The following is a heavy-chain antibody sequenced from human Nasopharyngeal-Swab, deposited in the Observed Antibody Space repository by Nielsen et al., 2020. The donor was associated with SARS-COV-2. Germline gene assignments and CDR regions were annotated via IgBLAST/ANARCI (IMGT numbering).Heavy chain of an antibody. Sequence: GESLKISCAASGFTFSRNAMHWVRQAPDKGLEWVAVIWDDGSKKYYADSVKGRFTISRDNSKNTVNLQMNSLRPEDTAVYYCARDLYYDSSGHWYYYYGMDVWGQGTTVTVSS. CDR2: IWDDGSKK. V-gene: IGHV3-33*01. CDR1: GFTFSRNA. J-gene: IGHJ6*02. D-gene: IGHD3-22*01. CDR3: ARDLYYDSSGHWYYYYGMDV.